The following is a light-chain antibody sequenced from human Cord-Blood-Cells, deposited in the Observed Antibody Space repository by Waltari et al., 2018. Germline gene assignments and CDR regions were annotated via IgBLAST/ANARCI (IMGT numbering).Light chain of an antibody. Sequence: QSALTQRASVSGSPAPSFTIACTCTSSDFGSYNLVCWYQQHPGKAPKLMIYEGSKRPSGVSNRFSGSKSGNTASLTISGLQAEDEADYYCCSYAGSSTWVFGGGTKLTVL. V-gene: IGLV2-23*01. CDR3: CSYAGSSTWV. CDR2: EGS. J-gene: IGLJ3*02. CDR1: SSDFGSYNL.